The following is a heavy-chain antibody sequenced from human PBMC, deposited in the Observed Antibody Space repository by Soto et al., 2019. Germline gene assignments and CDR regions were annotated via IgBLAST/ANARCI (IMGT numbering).Heavy chain of an antibody. CDR2: IQNHGSPT. CDR1: GFSFSRDE. Sequence: EVHLEESGGGLGQPGGSLRLSCEASGFSFSRDEMNWVRQAPGKGLEWIAYIQNHGSPTHYADSVRGRFTISRDNAKSPLYLHMGRLTAEDTAIYYFARGYDAGWHLGYWGQGVVVTGSS. J-gene: IGHJ4*02. CDR3: ARGYDAGWHLGY. D-gene: IGHD6-19*01. V-gene: IGHV3-48*03.